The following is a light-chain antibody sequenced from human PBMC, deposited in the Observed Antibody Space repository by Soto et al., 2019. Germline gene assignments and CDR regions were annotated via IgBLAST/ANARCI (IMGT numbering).Light chain of an antibody. J-gene: IGKJ2*01. CDR3: QQYEITPPT. V-gene: IGKV4-1*01. CDR1: QSVLYSSNNKNY. CDR2: WAS. Sequence: DIVMTQSPDSLAVSLGERATINCKSSQSVLYSSNNKNYLAWYQQRPGQPPKLLIYWASTRESGVPDRFSGSGSGTDVNLTITSLQAADVAVYYCQQYEITPPTFGQGTKLEIK.